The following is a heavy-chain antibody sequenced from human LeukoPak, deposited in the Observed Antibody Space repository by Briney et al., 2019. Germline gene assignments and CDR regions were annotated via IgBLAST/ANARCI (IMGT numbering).Heavy chain of an antibody. Sequence: GGSPRLSCAASGFTFSSYSMNWVRQAPGKGLEWVSYISSSSSTIYYADSVKGRFTISRDNAKNSLYLQMNSLRAEDTAVYYCARGLRYTAYYDFWSGYYTFDYWGQGTLVTVSS. CDR1: GFTFSSYS. CDR2: ISSSSSTI. V-gene: IGHV3-48*04. D-gene: IGHD3-3*01. CDR3: ARGLRYTAYYDFWSGYYTFDY. J-gene: IGHJ4*02.